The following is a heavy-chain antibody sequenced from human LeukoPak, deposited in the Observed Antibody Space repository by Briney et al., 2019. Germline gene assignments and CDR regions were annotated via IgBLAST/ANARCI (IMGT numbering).Heavy chain of an antibody. D-gene: IGHD4/OR15-4a*01. V-gene: IGHV3-53*01. CDR3: ARRAGAYSHLYDY. CDR1: GFTVSSSS. CDR2: IYSDNT. Sequence: PGGSLRLSCTVSGFTVSSSSMSWVRQAPGKGLEWVSFIYSDNTHYSDSVKGRFTISRDNSKNTLYLQMNSLRAEDTAVYYCARRAGAYSHLYDYWGQGTLVTVSS. J-gene: IGHJ4*02.